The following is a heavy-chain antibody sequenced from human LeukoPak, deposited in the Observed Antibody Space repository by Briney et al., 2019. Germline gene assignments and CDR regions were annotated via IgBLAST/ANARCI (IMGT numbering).Heavy chain of an antibody. D-gene: IGHD6-19*01. V-gene: IGHV3-33*01. Sequence: GGSLRLSCAAPGFTFSTYAMHWVRQAPGKGLEWGAMIWYNGKNKHYADSVKGRFTISRDNSKNTLDLQMNSLRADDTAVYYCVRDPSNSGWAFDYWGQGTLVTVSS. CDR2: IWYNGKNK. CDR1: GFTFSTYA. CDR3: VRDPSNSGWAFDY. J-gene: IGHJ4*02.